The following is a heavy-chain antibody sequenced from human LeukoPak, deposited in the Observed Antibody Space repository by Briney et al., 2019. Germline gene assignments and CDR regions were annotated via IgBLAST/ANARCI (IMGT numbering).Heavy chain of an antibody. CDR2: INHSGYT. J-gene: IGHJ4*02. CDR1: GVSFDDYY. D-gene: IGHD4-17*01. Sequence: PSETLSLTCAVSGVSFDDYYLSWVRQTPGKGLEWIGEINHSGYTNDSPSLKSRVTLSIDTSRKQFSLNLRSVTVADAGIYYCTRMTTGHDYWGQGTLVTVSS. V-gene: IGHV4-34*01. CDR3: TRMTTGHDY.